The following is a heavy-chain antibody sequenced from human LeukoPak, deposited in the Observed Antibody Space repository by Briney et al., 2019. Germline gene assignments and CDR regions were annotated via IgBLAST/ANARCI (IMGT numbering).Heavy chain of an antibody. CDR3: AKDHWTTVTHDAFDI. Sequence: GGSLRLSCAASGFTFSSYSMSWVRQAPGKGLEWVSAISGSGGSTYYADSVKGRFTISRDNSKNTLYLQMNSLRAEDTAVYYCAKDHWTTVTHDAFDIWGQGTMVTVPS. V-gene: IGHV3-23*01. J-gene: IGHJ3*02. D-gene: IGHD4-17*01. CDR2: ISGSGGST. CDR1: GFTFSSYS.